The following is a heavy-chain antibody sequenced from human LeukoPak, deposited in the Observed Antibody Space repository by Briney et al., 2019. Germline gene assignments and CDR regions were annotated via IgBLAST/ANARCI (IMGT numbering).Heavy chain of an antibody. CDR2: IFSNDEK. J-gene: IGHJ4*02. V-gene: IGHV2-26*01. CDR1: GFSLSNARMG. CDR3: ARKSYYSSCYYYDFDY. Sequence: MVSGPVLVKPTETLTLTCTVSGFSLSNARMGVSWIRQPPGKALEWLAHIFSNDEKSYSTSLKSRLTISKDTSKSQVVLTMTNKDPVDTATNYFARKSYYSSCYYYDFDYLGQGTLVTVSS. D-gene: IGHD3-22*01.